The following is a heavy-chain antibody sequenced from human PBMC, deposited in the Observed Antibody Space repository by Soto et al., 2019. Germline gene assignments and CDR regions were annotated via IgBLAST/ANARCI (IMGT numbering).Heavy chain of an antibody. CDR1: GGSISSYY. Sequence: QVQLQESGPGLVKPSETLSLTCTVSGGSISSYYWSWIRQPPGKGLEWIGYIYYSGSTNYNPSLKSRVTISVDTSKNQFSLKLSSVTAADTAVYYCARYEMATPFDYWGQGTLVTVSS. CDR3: ARYEMATPFDY. CDR2: IYYSGST. J-gene: IGHJ4*02. V-gene: IGHV4-59*01. D-gene: IGHD1-1*01.